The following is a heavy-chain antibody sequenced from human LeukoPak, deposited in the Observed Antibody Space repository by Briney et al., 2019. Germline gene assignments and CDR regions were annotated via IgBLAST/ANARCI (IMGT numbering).Heavy chain of an antibody. Sequence: PGGPLRLSCATSGFTFSNYDMNWVRQAPGKGLEWVSSINIRNYIYYADSVKGRFTISRDNAKNSLYLQMNSLRAEDTAVYYCAREGGYCSGGSCRWFDSWGQGSLVTVSS. CDR2: INIRNYI. V-gene: IGHV3-69-1*01. CDR3: AREGGYCSGGSCRWFDS. CDR1: GFTFSNYD. J-gene: IGHJ5*01. D-gene: IGHD2-15*01.